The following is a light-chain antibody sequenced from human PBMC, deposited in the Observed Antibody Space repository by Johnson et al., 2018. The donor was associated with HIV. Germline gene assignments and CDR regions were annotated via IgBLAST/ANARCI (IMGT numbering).Light chain of an antibody. CDR1: SSNIGNNY. V-gene: IGLV1-51*02. J-gene: IGLJ1*01. CDR3: GAWDSSLSAGV. CDR2: ENN. Sequence: QLVLTQPPSVSAAPGQKVTISCSGSSSNIGNNYVSWYQQLPGTAPKLLIYENNKRPSGIPDRFSGSKSGTSATLGITGLQTGDEADYYCGAWDSSLSAGVFGTGTNVPVL.